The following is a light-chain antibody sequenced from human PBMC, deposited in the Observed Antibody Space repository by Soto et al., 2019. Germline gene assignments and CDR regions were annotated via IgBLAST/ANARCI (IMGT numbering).Light chain of an antibody. CDR2: DAS. CDR1: QDINNY. V-gene: IGKV1-33*01. Sequence: DIQMTQSPSSLSTSVGDRVTITCQASQDINNYLNWYQQKPGKAPKLRIYDASNLETGVPSRFSGSGSGTDFTFTITSLQPEDIATYYCQQYDHLPYTFGQGTKLEIK. CDR3: QQYDHLPYT. J-gene: IGKJ2*01.